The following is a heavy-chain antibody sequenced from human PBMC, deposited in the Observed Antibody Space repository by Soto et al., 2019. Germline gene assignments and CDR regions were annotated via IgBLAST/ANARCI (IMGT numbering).Heavy chain of an antibody. V-gene: IGHV4-4*07. CDR2: IDTSGNT. D-gene: IGHD6-13*01. J-gene: IGHJ6*02. CDR1: VDSITTYY. Sequence: TLSLTCTVSVDSITTYYWSWIRQPAGKGLEWIGRIDTSGNTNYNPSLKSRVTMSVDTSKKQFSLKLTSVTAADTAVYYCARYSNNWFQTEGMDVWGQGTTVTVSS. CDR3: ARYSNNWFQTEGMDV.